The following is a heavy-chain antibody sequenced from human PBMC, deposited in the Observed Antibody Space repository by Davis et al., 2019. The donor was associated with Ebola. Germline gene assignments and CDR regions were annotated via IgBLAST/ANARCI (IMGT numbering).Heavy chain of an antibody. V-gene: IGHV4-39*07. J-gene: IGHJ5*02. CDR1: GGSISSISYY. CDR2: IYYSGST. CDR3: AIDLKGRWFDP. D-gene: IGHD3-10*01. Sequence: SETLSLTCTVSGGSISSISYYWGWIRQPPGKGLEWLGSIYYSGSTYYNPSLKSRLTISVHTSKNQFSLQLSSVTAADAAVYYCAIDLKGRWFDPWGQGTLVTVSS.